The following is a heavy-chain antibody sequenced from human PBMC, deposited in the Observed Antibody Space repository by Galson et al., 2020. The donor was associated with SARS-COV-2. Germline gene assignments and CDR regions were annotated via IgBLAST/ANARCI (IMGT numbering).Heavy chain of an antibody. CDR1: GFTFSSYA. Sequence: GESLKISCAASGFTFSSYAMHWVRQAPGKGLEWVAVISYDGSNKYYADSVKGRFTISRDNSKNTLYLQMNSLRAEDTAVYYCANEVAAAGYDYWGQGTLVTVSS. V-gene: IGHV3-30*04. CDR3: ANEVAAAGYDY. J-gene: IGHJ4*02. D-gene: IGHD6-13*01. CDR2: ISYDGSNK.